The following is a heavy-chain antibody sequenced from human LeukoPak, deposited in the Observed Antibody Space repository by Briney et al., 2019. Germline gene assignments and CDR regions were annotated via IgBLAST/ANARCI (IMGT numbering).Heavy chain of an antibody. J-gene: IGHJ4*02. CDR3: ARIYSSSWYRGSSDY. Sequence: GGSLRLSCAASGFTFSSYEMSWVRQAPGKGLEWVSYISSSGSTIYYADSVKGRFTISRDNAKNSLYLQMNSLRAEDTAVYYCARIYSSSWYRGSSDYWGQGTLVTVSS. CDR1: GFTFSSYE. V-gene: IGHV3-48*03. D-gene: IGHD6-13*01. CDR2: ISSSGSTI.